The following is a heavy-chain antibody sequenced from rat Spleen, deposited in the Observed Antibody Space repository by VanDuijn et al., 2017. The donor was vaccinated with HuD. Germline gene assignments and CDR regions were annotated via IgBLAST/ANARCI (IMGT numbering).Heavy chain of an antibody. D-gene: IGHD1-11*01. CDR2: ISYDGSST. CDR3: ARQLRRDLASFDY. Sequence: EVQLVESGGGLVQPGRSMKLSCAASGFTFSNYDMAWVRQAPTKGLEWVASISYDGSSTYYRDSVKGRFTISRDSAKSTLYLQMDSLRSEDTASYYCARQLRRDLASFDYWGQGVMVTVSS. CDR1: GFTFSNYD. V-gene: IGHV5-22*01. J-gene: IGHJ2*01.